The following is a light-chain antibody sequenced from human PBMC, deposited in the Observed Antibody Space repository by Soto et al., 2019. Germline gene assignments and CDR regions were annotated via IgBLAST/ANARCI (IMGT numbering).Light chain of an antibody. Sequence: QSVLTQSPSASASLGASVKLTCTLSSGHSSYAIAWHQQQPEKGPRYLMKLDSDGSHTKGDAIPDRFSGSSSGAERYLTISSLQSEDEADYYCQTWCTGSHVVFGGGTKVTVL. V-gene: IGLV4-69*01. J-gene: IGLJ2*01. CDR1: SGHSSYA. CDR2: LDSDGSH. CDR3: QTWCTGSHVV.